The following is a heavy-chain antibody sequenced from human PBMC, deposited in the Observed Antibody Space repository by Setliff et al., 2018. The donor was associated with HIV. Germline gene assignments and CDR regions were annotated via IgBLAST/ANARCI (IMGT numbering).Heavy chain of an antibody. CDR2: ISGSGGST. Sequence: SLRLSCEASGFRVTDTYMAWVRQAPGKGLEWVSAISGSGGSTYYADSVRGRFTISRDNSKNTLYLQMNSLRAEDTAVYYCAKGYFDWLRAGTFDYWGQGSLVTVSS. CDR1: GFRVTDTY. D-gene: IGHD3-9*01. CDR3: AKGYFDWLRAGTFDY. J-gene: IGHJ4*02. V-gene: IGHV3-23*01.